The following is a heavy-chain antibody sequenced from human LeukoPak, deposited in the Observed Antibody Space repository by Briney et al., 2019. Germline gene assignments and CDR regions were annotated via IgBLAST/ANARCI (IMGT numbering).Heavy chain of an antibody. CDR1: GFTFSSYA. V-gene: IGHV3-30-3*01. D-gene: IGHD6-13*01. CDR3: GRAQMPRAAAGSDY. CDR2: ISYDGSNK. J-gene: IGHJ4*02. Sequence: GGSLRLSCAASGFTFSSYAMHWVRQAPGKGLEWVADISYDGSNKYYADSVKGRFTISRDNSKNTLYLQMNSLRAEDTAVYYCGRAQMPRAAAGSDYWGQGTLVTVSS.